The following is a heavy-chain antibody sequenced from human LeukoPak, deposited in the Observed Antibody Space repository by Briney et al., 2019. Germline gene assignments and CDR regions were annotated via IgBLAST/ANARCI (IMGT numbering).Heavy chain of an antibody. CDR1: GYTFTSYY. D-gene: IGHD3-22*01. Sequence: ASVKVSCKACGYTFTSYYMHWVRQAPGQGLEWMGIINPSGGSTSYAQKFQGRVTMTRDTSTSTVYMELSSLRSEDTAVYYCARAGENYYDSSGYYYAWGQGTLVTVA. V-gene: IGHV1-46*01. CDR3: ARAGENYYDSSGYYYA. CDR2: INPSGGST. J-gene: IGHJ5*02.